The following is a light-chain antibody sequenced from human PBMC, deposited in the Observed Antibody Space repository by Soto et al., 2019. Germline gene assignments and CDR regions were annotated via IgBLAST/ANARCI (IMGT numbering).Light chain of an antibody. J-gene: IGKJ3*01. CDR3: QHYGTSRVT. CDR1: QSVSNNR. V-gene: IGKV3-20*01. Sequence: EIVLTQSPDTLSLSPGERATLSCRASQSVSNNRLAWYQQRPGQAPSLLIYGAFSRATGVPDRFSGSGSGTDFTLTISRLEPEDFAVYSCQHYGTSRVTFGPGTKVDVE. CDR2: GAF.